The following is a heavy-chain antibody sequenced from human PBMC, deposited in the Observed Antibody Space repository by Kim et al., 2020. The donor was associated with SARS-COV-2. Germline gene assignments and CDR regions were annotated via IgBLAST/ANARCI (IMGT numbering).Heavy chain of an antibody. V-gene: IGHV1-18*01. D-gene: IGHD3-10*01. Sequence: ASVKVSCKASGYTFTSYGISWVRQAPGQGLEWMGWISAYNGNTNYAQKLQGRVTMTTDTSTSTAYMELRSLRSDDTAVYYCARVTQKMVRGISDYWGQGTLVTVSS. CDR2: ISAYNGNT. J-gene: IGHJ4*02. CDR1: GYTFTSYG. CDR3: ARVTQKMVRGISDY.